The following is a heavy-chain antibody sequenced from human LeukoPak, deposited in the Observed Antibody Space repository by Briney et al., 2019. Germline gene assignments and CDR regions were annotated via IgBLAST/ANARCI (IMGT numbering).Heavy chain of an antibody. CDR2: MNPNSGNT. V-gene: IGHV1-8*03. Sequence: ASVKASCKASGYTFTSYDINWVRQATGQWLEWMGWMNPNSGNTGYAQKFQGRVTITRNTSISTAYMELSSLRSEDTAVYYCARGVVRGGWYHLFDYWGQGTLVTVSS. J-gene: IGHJ4*02. D-gene: IGHD6-19*01. CDR3: ARGVVRGGWYHLFDY. CDR1: GYTFTSYD.